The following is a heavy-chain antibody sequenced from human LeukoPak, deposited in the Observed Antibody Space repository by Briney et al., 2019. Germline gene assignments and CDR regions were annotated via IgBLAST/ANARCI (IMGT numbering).Heavy chain of an antibody. CDR1: GYNFNTYW. Sequence: KDGESLKISCKGSGYNFNTYWDAWVRQLPGKGLEWMGIIRPMNSDVRYSPSFQGQVTISADRSINTAYLQWSSLTASDTAMYYCASRPFETTVVPWDFYWGQGTQVTVSS. V-gene: IGHV5-51*01. J-gene: IGHJ4*02. D-gene: IGHD4-23*01. CDR3: ASRPFETTVVPWDFY. CDR2: IRPMNSDV.